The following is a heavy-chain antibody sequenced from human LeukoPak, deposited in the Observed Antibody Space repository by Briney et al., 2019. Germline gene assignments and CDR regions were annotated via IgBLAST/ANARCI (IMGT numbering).Heavy chain of an antibody. CDR2: IYYSGST. J-gene: IGHJ4*02. D-gene: IGHD4-17*01. CDR1: GGSISSSRYY. V-gene: IGHV4-39*07. Sequence: PSETLSLTCTGSGGSISSSRYYWGWIRQPPGKGLEGIGSIYYSGSTYYNPSLKSRVTISVDTSKNQFSLKLSSVTAADTAVYYCARDSVVPSVTPDYWGQGTLVTVSS. CDR3: ARDSVVPSVTPDY.